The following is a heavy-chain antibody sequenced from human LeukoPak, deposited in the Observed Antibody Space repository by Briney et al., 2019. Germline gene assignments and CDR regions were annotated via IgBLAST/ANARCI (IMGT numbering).Heavy chain of an antibody. D-gene: IGHD2-15*01. J-gene: IGHJ4*02. V-gene: IGHV3-30*03. CDR3: ARGKLGYCSGGSCYYLTFDY. CDR2: ISYDGSNK. Sequence: GGSLRLSCAASGFTFSSYGMHWVRQAPGKGLEWVAVISYDGSNKYYADSVKGRFTISRDNSKNTLYLQMNSLRAEDTAVYYCARGKLGYCSGGSCYYLTFDYWGQGTLVTVSS. CDR1: GFTFSSYG.